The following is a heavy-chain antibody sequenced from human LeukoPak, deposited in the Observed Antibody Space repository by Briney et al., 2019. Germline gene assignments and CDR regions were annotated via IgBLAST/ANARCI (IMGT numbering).Heavy chain of an antibody. CDR3: AKPISGGLAVTADWFHP. CDR1: GFPFSVFP. Sequence: GGSLRLSCTASGFPFSVFPMSWPAHPPGKGREWFSTLNANSGTTSYAASVRGRFTISRDNSKNTLYLQLNTLRADDTATYYCAKPISGGLAVTADWFHPWGQGTLVVVSS. J-gene: IGHJ5*01. V-gene: IGHV3-23*01. D-gene: IGHD6-19*01. CDR2: LNANSGTT.